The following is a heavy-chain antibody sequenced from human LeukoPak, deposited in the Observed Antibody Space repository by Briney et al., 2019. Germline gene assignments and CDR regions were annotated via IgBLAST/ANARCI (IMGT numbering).Heavy chain of an antibody. CDR3: ARHVTGTTNAFDV. Sequence: SETLSLTCTVSGGSISRKYWSWIRQSPGKGLEWIGYIYYTGSTKYNPSLKSRVTISIDTSKNQFSLKLTSVTAADTAVYHCARHVTGTTNAFDVWGQETMVSVSS. V-gene: IGHV4-59*08. D-gene: IGHD1-7*01. CDR1: GGSISRKY. J-gene: IGHJ3*01. CDR2: IYYTGST.